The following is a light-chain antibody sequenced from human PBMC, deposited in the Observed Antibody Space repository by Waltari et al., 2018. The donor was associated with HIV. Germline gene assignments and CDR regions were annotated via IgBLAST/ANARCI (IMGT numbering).Light chain of an antibody. J-gene: IGKJ4*01. CDR1: QSVVYSSDNKHN. Sequence: IAMMQSPDSLAVSLGERAIIKCKSGQSVVYSSDNKHNVAWYQQKPGRPPKLLIYWASTRESGVPDRFSGSGSGTDFTLTINNRQAEDVAVYYCQQYYSFPVTFGGGTRVELK. CDR2: WAS. V-gene: IGKV4-1*01. CDR3: QQYYSFPVT.